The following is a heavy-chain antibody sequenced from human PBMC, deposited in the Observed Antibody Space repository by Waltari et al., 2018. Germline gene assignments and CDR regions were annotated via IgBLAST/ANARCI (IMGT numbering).Heavy chain of an antibody. V-gene: IGHV1-69*08. CDR1: GGTFSSYA. CDR2: IIPIFGTA. J-gene: IGHJ5*02. Sequence: QVQLVQSGAEVKKPGSSVKVSCKASGGTFSSYAISWVRQAPGQGLEWMGRIIPIFGTANYAQKFQGRVTITADKSTSTAYMELSSLRSEDTAVYYCARDPLDGLWSAAEGSVWFDPWGQGTLVTVSS. CDR3: ARDPLDGLWSAAEGSVWFDP. D-gene: IGHD6-13*01.